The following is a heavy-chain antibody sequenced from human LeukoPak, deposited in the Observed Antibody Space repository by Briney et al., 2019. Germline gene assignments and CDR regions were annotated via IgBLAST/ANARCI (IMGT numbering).Heavy chain of an antibody. D-gene: IGHD2-15*01. Sequence: SVKVSCKASGGTFSSYAISWLRQAPGQGLEWMGGIIPIFGTANYAQKFQGRVTITTDESTSTAYMELSSLRSEDTAVYYCATSYCSGGSCHRIDAFDIWGQGTMVTVSS. J-gene: IGHJ3*02. CDR2: IIPIFGTA. CDR1: GGTFSSYA. V-gene: IGHV1-69*05. CDR3: ATSYCSGGSCHRIDAFDI.